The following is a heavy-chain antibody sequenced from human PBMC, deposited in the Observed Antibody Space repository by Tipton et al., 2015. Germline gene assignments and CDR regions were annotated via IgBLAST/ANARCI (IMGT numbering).Heavy chain of an antibody. J-gene: IGHJ4*02. CDR3: ARGRLGTIQLWATTDPFDY. CDR2: IKQDGSEK. CDR1: GFTFSIYW. V-gene: IGHV3-7*05. D-gene: IGHD5-18*01. Sequence: GSLRLSCAASGFTFSIYWMNWVRQAPGKGLEWVANIKQDGSEKDYVDSVKGRLTISRDNGKNSVYLQMNSLRAEDTAVYYCARGRLGTIQLWATTDPFDYWGQGTLVTVSS.